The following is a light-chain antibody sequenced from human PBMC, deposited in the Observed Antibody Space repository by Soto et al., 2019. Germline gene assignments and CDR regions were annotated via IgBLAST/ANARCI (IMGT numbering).Light chain of an antibody. CDR1: SSDVGGYNY. CDR3: CSYAGSYTFYV. V-gene: IGLV2-11*01. CDR2: DVS. J-gene: IGLJ1*01. Sequence: QSALTQPLSVSGSPGQSVTISCTGTSSDVGGYNYVSWYQQHPGKAPKLMIYDVSKRPSGVPDRFSGSKSGNTASLTISGLQAEDEADYYCCSYAGSYTFYVFGTGTQLTVL.